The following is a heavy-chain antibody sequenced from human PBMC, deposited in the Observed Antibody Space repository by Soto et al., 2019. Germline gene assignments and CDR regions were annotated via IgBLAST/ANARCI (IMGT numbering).Heavy chain of an antibody. V-gene: IGHV3-66*01. Sequence: EVQLAESGGGLVQPGGSLRLSCAASGFTVSGRYMSWVRHAPGKGLEWVSIIYSGGSTEYADSVKGRFTISRDNSKNTLYLQMNSLRVDDTAVYYCARDMGSSGALWGQGTLVTVSS. CDR1: GFTVSGRY. CDR2: IYSGGST. CDR3: ARDMGSSGAL. D-gene: IGHD6-25*01. J-gene: IGHJ4*02.